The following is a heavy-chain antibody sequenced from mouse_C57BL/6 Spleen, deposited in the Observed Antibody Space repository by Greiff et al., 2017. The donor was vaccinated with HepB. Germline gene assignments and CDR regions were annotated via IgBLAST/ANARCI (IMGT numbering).Heavy chain of an antibody. Sequence: VQLQQSGAELARPGASVKMSCKASGYNFTSYSMHWVKQRPGQGLEWIGYINPSNGYTKYNQKFEDKVTLTADKSSSTAYIQLCSLTSEDSAVYDCARTLERWGQGTTLTVSS. CDR1: GYNFTSYS. V-gene: IGHV1-4*01. CDR2: INPSNGYT. J-gene: IGHJ2*01. CDR3: ARTLER.